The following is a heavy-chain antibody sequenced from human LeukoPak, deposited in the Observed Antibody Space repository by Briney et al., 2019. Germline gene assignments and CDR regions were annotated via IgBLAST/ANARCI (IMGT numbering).Heavy chain of an antibody. D-gene: IGHD6-19*01. V-gene: IGHV3-23*01. J-gene: IGHJ4*02. CDR1: GFTFSTYG. Sequence: GGSLRLSCEASGFTFSTYGMTWVRQAPGTGLKWVSAISSGDGGKYYADSVKGRVTISRDNSKNTLSLQVNSLRAEDTAVYYSARSESSGWYVDYWGQGTLVTASS. CDR2: ISSGDGGK. CDR3: ARSESSGWYVDY.